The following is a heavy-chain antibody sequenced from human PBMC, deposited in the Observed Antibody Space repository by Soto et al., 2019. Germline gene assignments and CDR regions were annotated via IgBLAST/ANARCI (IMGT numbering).Heavy chain of an antibody. V-gene: IGHV4-4*02. Sequence: QVQLQESGPGLVKPSGTLSLTCAVSGGSISSSNWWSWVRQPPGKGLEWIGEIYHSGSTNYNPSLTSRVTISVDKSKNQFSLKLSAVTAADTAVYYCAGWIQLQQYYYYGMDVWGQGTTVTVSS. J-gene: IGHJ6*02. D-gene: IGHD5-18*01. CDR1: GGSISSSNW. CDR2: IYHSGST. CDR3: AGWIQLQQYYYYGMDV.